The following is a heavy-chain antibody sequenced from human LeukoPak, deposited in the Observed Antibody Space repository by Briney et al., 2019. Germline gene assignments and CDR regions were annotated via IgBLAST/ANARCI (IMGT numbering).Heavy chain of an antibody. V-gene: IGHV4-61*02. J-gene: IGHJ4*02. CDR2: IYTSGST. Sequence: PSQTLSLTCTVSGGSISSGSYYSSWIRQPAGKGLEWIGRIYTSGSTNYNPSLKSRVTISVDTSKNQFSLKLSSVTAADTAVYYCARESAIFGRVDYWGQGTLVTVSS. CDR3: ARESAIFGRVDY. D-gene: IGHD3-3*01. CDR1: GGSISSGSYY.